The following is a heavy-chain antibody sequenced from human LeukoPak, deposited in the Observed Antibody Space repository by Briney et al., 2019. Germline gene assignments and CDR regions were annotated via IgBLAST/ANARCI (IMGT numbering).Heavy chain of an antibody. CDR3: ARREGPTARTRRDHFDY. V-gene: IGHV5-51*01. Sequence: GESLKISCQGSGYNFANYWIAWVRQMPGKGLECMGIIYPGDSDTRYSPSFQGQVTFSADKSISTVYLQWRSLKASDTAMYYCARREGPTARTRRDHFDYWGQGSPVTVSS. D-gene: IGHD1-26*01. CDR2: IYPGDSDT. CDR1: GYNFANYW. J-gene: IGHJ4*02.